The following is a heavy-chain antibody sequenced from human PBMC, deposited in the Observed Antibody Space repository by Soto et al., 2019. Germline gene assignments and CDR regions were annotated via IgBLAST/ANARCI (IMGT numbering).Heavy chain of an antibody. V-gene: IGHV1-69*05. D-gene: IGHD6-13*01. J-gene: IGHJ5*01. CDR3: ARESYSSSDNWFDS. CDR2: IIPIFGKA. Sequence: SVKVSCKASGGTFSSYAISWVRQAPGQGLEWMGGIIPIFGKANYAQNFQGRVTITRDTSASTAYLGLSSLRSEDTAVYYCARESYSSSDNWFDSWGQGTLVTVSS. CDR1: GGTFSSYA.